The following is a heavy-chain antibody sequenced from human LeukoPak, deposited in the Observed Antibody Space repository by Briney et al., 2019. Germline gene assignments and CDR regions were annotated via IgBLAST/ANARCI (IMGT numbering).Heavy chain of an antibody. D-gene: IGHD3-22*01. Sequence: PSETLSLTCTVSGGSISSSSYYWSWIRQPPGKGLEWIGYIYYSGSTYYNPSLKSRVTISVDTSKNQFSLKLSSVTAADTAVYYCARENTIIVVIDGVGAAFDIGGPRTRGTLSS. CDR2: IYYSGST. V-gene: IGHV4-30-4*08. J-gene: IGHJ3*02. CDR1: GGSISSSSYY. CDR3: ARENTIIVVIDGVGAAFDI.